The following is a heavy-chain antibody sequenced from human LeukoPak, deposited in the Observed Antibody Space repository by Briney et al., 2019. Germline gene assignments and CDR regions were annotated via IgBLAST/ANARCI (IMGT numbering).Heavy chain of an antibody. Sequence: GGSLRLSCAASGFTFSGSAMHWVRQASGKGLEWVSRIRSKANSYATAYAASVKGRFTISRDDSKNTAYLQLNSLKTEDTAVYYCTRFGSDDGEYAYWGQGTLVTVSS. CDR2: IRSKANSYAT. J-gene: IGHJ4*02. CDR3: TRFGSDDGEYAY. CDR1: GFTFSGSA. V-gene: IGHV3-73*01. D-gene: IGHD1-1*01.